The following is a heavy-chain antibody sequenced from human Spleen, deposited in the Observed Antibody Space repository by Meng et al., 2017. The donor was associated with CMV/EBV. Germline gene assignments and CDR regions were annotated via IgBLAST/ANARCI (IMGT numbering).Heavy chain of an antibody. V-gene: IGHV1-8*01. D-gene: IGHD3-3*01. CDR1: GYTFTSYD. Sequence: ASVKVSCKASGYTFTSYDTNWVRQATGQGLEWMGWMNPNTGYTGYAQKFQGRVTMTRNTSISTAYMELSGLRSEDTAVYYCARDLHDFWSGYGMDVWGQGTAVTVSS. CDR2: MNPNTGYT. J-gene: IGHJ6*02. CDR3: ARDLHDFWSGYGMDV.